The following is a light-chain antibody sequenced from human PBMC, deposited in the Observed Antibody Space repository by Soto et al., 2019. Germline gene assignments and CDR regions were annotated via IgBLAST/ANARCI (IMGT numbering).Light chain of an antibody. CDR2: DAS. Sequence: DIQMTQSPSTLSASVGDRVTITCRASQSISTWLAWYQQKPGKAPNVLIFDASRLESGVPSRFSGSGSGTEFTLTISGLQPDDFATYYCQQYDGFPYTFGQGTKLDIK. CDR3: QQYDGFPYT. CDR1: QSISTW. V-gene: IGKV1-5*03. J-gene: IGKJ2*01.